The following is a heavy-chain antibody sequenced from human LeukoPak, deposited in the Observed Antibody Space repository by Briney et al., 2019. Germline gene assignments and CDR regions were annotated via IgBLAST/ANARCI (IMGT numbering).Heavy chain of an antibody. D-gene: IGHD3-10*01. Sequence: GGSLRLSCAASGFTFSNYWMHWVRQAPGKGLVWVSRINSDGSSTSYANSVKGRFTISRDNAKNTLYLQMNSLRAEDTAVYYCARDYGRSRDYGMDVWGQGTTVTVSS. CDR3: ARDYGRSRDYGMDV. V-gene: IGHV3-74*01. CDR2: INSDGSST. J-gene: IGHJ6*02. CDR1: GFTFSNYW.